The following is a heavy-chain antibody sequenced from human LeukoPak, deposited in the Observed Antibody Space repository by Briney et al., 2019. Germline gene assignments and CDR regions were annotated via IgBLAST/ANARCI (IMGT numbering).Heavy chain of an antibody. CDR2: IYHSGST. J-gene: IGHJ4*02. CDR1: GGSIGSSSYH. Sequence: PSETLSLTCTVSGGSIGSSSYHWGWIRQPPRKGLEWIGSIYHSGSTYYNPSLQSRVTISVDTSKNQFSLKLSSVTAADTAVYYCASGQGYCIGGICYGYWGQGTLVTASS. V-gene: IGHV4-39*01. CDR3: ASGQGYCIGGICYGY. D-gene: IGHD2-15*01.